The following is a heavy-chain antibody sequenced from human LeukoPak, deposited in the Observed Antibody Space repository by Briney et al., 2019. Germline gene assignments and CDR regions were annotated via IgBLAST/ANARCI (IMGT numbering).Heavy chain of an antibody. V-gene: IGHV4-34*01. J-gene: IGHJ5*02. CDR2: INHSGST. CDR3: ANIVVVTAIP. D-gene: IGHD2-21*02. CDR1: GGSFSGYY. Sequence: PSETLSLTCAVYGGSFSGYYWSWIRQPPGKGLEWIGEINHSGSTNYNPSLESRVTISVDTSKNQFSLKLSSVTAADTAVYYCANIVVVTAIPWGQGTLVTVSS.